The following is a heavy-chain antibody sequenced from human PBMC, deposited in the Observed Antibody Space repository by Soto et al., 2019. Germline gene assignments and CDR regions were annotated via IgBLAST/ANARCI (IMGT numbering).Heavy chain of an antibody. CDR1: GYTFTRYT. D-gene: IGHD2-15*01. J-gene: IGHJ5*02. Sequence: QVQLVQSGAEVKKPGASVKISCKASGYTFTRYTMNWVRQAPGQRLEWMGWINHDNGNTKSSQKFQDRVIITRDTSASTAYMDLSSLRAEDTAVYYCASCIATGQLDPWGQGTLVTASS. CDR2: INHDNGNT. CDR3: ASCIATGQLDP. V-gene: IGHV1-3*01.